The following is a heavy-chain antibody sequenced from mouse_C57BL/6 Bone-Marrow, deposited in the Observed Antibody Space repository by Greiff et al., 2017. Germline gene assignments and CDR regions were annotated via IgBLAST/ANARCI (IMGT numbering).Heavy chain of an antibody. V-gene: IGHV1-50*01. CDR3: AREYYGP. Sequence: QVQLQQPGAELVKPGASVKLSCKASGYTFTSYWMQWVKQRPGQGLEWIGEIDPSDSSTNYNQKFKGKATFTVDTSSSTAYMQLSSLTSEDSAVYYCAREYYGPWAQGTLVTVSA. J-gene: IGHJ3*01. D-gene: IGHD1-2*01. CDR1: GYTFTSYW. CDR2: IDPSDSST.